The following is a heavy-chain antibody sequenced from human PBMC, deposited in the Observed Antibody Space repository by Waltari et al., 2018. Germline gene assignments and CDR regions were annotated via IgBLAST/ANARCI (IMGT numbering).Heavy chain of an antibody. CDR3: AKPFYNWDDPLDS. J-gene: IGHJ4*02. CDR2: ISVSDDT. Sequence: EVPLLESGGAFVHPRGSLRLSCALSGFTFCSHAINRVRQAPGTGREWVAAISVSDDTYYALSVDGRFTISRDTSRNTVYLHMNSLRAEDTAVYYCAKPFYNWDDPLDSWGQGTLVTVSS. D-gene: IGHD1-20*01. CDR1: GFTFCSHA. V-gene: IGHV3-23*01.